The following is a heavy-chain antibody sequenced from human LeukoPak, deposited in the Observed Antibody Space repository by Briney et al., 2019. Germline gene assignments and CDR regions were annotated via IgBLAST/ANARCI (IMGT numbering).Heavy chain of an antibody. CDR1: GGPISGYY. CDR2: IYYSGST. Sequence: PSETLALTCTVSGGPISGYYDNWIRQPPGKGLEWTGYIYYSGSTNYNPSLKSRVTISLDTSKNQFSLKLSSVTTADTAVYYCARSVVTLYWYFDLWGGGTPVSVSS. D-gene: IGHD4-23*01. CDR3: ARSVVTLYWYFDL. J-gene: IGHJ2*01. V-gene: IGHV4-59*01.